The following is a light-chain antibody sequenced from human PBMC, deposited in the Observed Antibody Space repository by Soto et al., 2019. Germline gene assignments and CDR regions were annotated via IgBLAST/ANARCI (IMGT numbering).Light chain of an antibody. Sequence: IPMTQSPSSLSASVGDRVTITCQASQDITNYLIWYQQKPGKAPKLVIYDASSLGTGVSSRFSGSGSGTHFTLTISSLQPEDIATYYCQQFDSVPCTFGQGTKLEIK. CDR2: DAS. CDR3: QQFDSVPCT. J-gene: IGKJ2*02. CDR1: QDITNY. V-gene: IGKV1-33*01.